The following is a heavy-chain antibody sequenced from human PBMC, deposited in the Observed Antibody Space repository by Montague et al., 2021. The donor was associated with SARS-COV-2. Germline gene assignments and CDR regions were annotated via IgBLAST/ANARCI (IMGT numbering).Heavy chain of an antibody. J-gene: IGHJ4*02. CDR3: ARGYFDWGIFDY. CDR1: GFTVSSNS. CDR2: IYSGGST. Sequence: SLRLSCAASGFTVSSNSMIWVRQAPGKGLECVSLIYSGGSTYYADYVKGRFTISRDNSKNTLYLQMNSLRAEDTAVYYCARGYFDWGIFDYWGQGTLVTVSS. D-gene: IGHD3-9*01. V-gene: IGHV3-66*01.